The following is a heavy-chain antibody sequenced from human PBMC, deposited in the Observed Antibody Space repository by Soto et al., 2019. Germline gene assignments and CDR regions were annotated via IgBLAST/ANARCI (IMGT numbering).Heavy chain of an antibody. Sequence: GASVKVSCKASGYTFTSYAMHWVRQAPGQRLEWMGWINAGNGETIYAQKFQGRVTMTEDTSTDTAYMELSSLRSEDTAVYYCATEWPSDAAYYYYGMDVWGQGTTVTVSS. V-gene: IGHV1-3*01. D-gene: IGHD2-15*01. J-gene: IGHJ6*02. CDR2: INAGNGET. CDR3: ATEWPSDAAYYYYGMDV. CDR1: GYTFTSYA.